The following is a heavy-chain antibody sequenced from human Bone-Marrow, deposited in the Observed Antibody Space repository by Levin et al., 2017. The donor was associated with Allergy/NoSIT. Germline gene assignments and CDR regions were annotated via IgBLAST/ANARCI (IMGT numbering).Heavy chain of an antibody. J-gene: IGHJ5*02. Sequence: ASVKVSCKASGYTFTGYYMHWVRQAPGQGLEWMGRINPNSGGTNYAQKFQGRVTMTRDTSISTAYMELSRLRSDDTAVYYCASLTPYCSSTSCYSPWGQGTLVTVSS. CDR3: ASLTPYCSSTSCYSP. CDR1: GYTFTGYY. V-gene: IGHV1-2*06. D-gene: IGHD2-2*02. CDR2: INPNSGGT.